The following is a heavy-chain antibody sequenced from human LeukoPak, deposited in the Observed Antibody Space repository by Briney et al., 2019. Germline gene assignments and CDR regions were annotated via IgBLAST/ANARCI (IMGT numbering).Heavy chain of an antibody. CDR3: ASGTTDIVVVPATLRNYYFDY. D-gene: IGHD2-2*01. CDR2: TIPMFGTA. V-gene: IGHV1-69*05. J-gene: IGHJ4*02. Sequence: SVKVSCKASGGTFSSYEISWVRQAPGQGREWMGATIPMFGTAKYAQKFQARVTITTDKSTSTAYMELSSMRSEDTAVYYCASGTTDIVVVPATLRNYYFDYWGQGTLVTVSS. CDR1: GGTFSSYE.